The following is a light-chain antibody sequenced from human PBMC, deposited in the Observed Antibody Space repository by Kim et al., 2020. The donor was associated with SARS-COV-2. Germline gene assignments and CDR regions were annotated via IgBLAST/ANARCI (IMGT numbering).Light chain of an antibody. CDR1: QSVSGRY. CDR3: QQYSNSPIT. CDR2: GAS. J-gene: IGKJ5*01. Sequence: SAGERATITCRDSQSVSGRYLAWEQKKIGQAPRLLSYGASRRATGIPDRCSGSGSGTDFTLTISRLEPEDFAVYYCQQYSNSPITFGQGTRLEIK. V-gene: IGKV3-20*01.